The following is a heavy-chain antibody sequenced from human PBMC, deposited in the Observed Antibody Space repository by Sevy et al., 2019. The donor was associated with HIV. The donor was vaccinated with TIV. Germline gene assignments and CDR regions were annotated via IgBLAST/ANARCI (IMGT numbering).Heavy chain of an antibody. CDR2: FDEDGET. CDR1: GYTLTELS. Sequence: ASVKVSCKVSGYTLTELSIHWVRQAPGKGLEWMGGFDEDGETIYAQKYQGRVTMTEDTSTDTAYMELSSLRSEDTAVYYCARDIVVGRDYWGQGTLVTVSS. J-gene: IGHJ4*02. V-gene: IGHV1-24*01. D-gene: IGHD2-2*01. CDR3: ARDIVVGRDY.